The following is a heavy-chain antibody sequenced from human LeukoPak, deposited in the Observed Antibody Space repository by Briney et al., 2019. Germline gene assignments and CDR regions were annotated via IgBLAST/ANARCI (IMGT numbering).Heavy chain of an antibody. J-gene: IGHJ6*03. Sequence: SQTLSLTCAISGDSVSSNSAAWNWIRQSPSRGLEWLGSTYYRSKWYNDYAVSVKSRITINPDTSKNQFSLQLNSVTPEDTAVYYCARGTSYQYYYYYYYMDVWGKGTTVTVSS. D-gene: IGHD1-26*01. CDR3: ARGTSYQYYYYYYYMDV. V-gene: IGHV6-1*01. CDR2: TYYRSKWYN. CDR1: GDSVSSNSAA.